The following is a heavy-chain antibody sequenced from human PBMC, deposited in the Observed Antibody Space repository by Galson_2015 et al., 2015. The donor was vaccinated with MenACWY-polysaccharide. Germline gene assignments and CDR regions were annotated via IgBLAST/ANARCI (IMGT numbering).Heavy chain of an antibody. V-gene: IGHV1-8*01. D-gene: IGHD2-21*01. J-gene: IGHJ4*02. CDR3: ARIIARKYTFADS. CDR2: MNPNSGNT. CDR1: GYKFTNYG. Sequence: SVKVSCKASGYKFTNYGINWVRQASGQGLEWMGWMNPNSGNTGYAQNFQGRVTMTSNSAVTTAYLELRSLRSEDTAVYYCARIIARKYTFADSWGQGTLVTVSS.